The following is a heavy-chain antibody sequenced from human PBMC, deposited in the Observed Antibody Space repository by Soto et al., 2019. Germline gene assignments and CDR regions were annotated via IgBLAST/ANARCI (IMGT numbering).Heavy chain of an antibody. Sequence: SETLSLTCIVSGGSISGYYWSWIRQPPGKGLEWLGYSHYSGSTNYNPSLKSRVTISVETSKNQFYLRLRSVTAADTAVYYCARDKGSSTVTTNYFDHWGQGTVVTVSS. CDR1: GGSISGYY. CDR3: ARDKGSSTVTTNYFDH. V-gene: IGHV4-59*01. CDR2: SHYSGST. J-gene: IGHJ4*02. D-gene: IGHD4-17*01.